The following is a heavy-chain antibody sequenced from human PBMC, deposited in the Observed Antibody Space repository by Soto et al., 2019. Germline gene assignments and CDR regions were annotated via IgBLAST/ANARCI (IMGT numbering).Heavy chain of an antibody. Sequence: SETLSLTCTVSGGPISSSSYYWGWIRQPPGKGLEWIGSIYYSGSTYYNPSLKSRVTISVDTSKNQFSLKLSSVTAADTAVYYCARRVPAAVYYYYYYGMDVWGQGTTVTVSS. V-gene: IGHV4-39*01. CDR2: IYYSGST. J-gene: IGHJ6*02. D-gene: IGHD2-2*01. CDR3: ARRVPAAVYYYYYYGMDV. CDR1: GGPISSSSYY.